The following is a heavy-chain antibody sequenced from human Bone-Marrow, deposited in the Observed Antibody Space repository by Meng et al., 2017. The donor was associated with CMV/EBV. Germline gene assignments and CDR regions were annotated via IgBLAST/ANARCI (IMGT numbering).Heavy chain of an antibody. CDR1: GFTFSSYW. J-gene: IGHJ3*02. Sequence: GESLKISCAASGFTFSSYWMSWVRQAPGKGLEWVANIKQDGSEKCYVDSVKGRFTISRDNAKNSLYLQMNSLRAEDTAVYYCARVMAPDDAFDIWGQGTMVTVSS. CDR3: ARVMAPDDAFDI. D-gene: IGHD5-24*01. V-gene: IGHV3-7*01. CDR2: IKQDGSEK.